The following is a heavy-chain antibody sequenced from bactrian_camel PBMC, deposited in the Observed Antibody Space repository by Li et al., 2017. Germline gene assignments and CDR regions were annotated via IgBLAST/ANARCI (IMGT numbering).Heavy chain of an antibody. Sequence: HVQLVESGGGSVQAGGSLKLSCAASFLTYNDNCVGWFRQAAGKEREGVAMIYTDGGDTYYVDSVKGRFTISRDSAKNTLFLEMDSLKPEDTSMYSCAADPRCDRAYGGGWYDFTYYGQGTQVTV. CDR1: FLTYNDNC. V-gene: IGHV3S6*01. CDR2: IYTDGGDT. J-gene: IGHJ4*01. D-gene: IGHD6*01.